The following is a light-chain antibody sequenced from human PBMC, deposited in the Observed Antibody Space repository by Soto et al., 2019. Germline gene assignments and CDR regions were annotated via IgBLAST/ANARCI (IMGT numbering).Light chain of an antibody. CDR3: QQYNNWPRT. CDR2: GAS. CDR1: QSVSNN. V-gene: IGKV3-15*01. J-gene: IGKJ3*01. Sequence: EIVMTQSPATLSVSPGERATLSCRASQSVSNNSAWYQQKPGQAPRLLIYGASTRATGIPARFSGSGSGTEFTLTISSLQSEDFAVYYCQQYNNWPRTFGPGTKVDIK.